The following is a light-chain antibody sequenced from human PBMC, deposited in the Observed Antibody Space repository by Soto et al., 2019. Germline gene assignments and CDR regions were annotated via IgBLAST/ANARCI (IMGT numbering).Light chain of an antibody. V-gene: IGKV3-20*01. J-gene: IGKJ1*01. CDR2: GAY. Sequence: PGERGTLSFRASHTLTIHYLAWFQQKPGQAPRLLIDGAYNRATGIPDSFSGSGSGTVFTLTISRLEPEDFAVYYCQQFVSPWTFGQGTKVEVK. CDR3: QQFVSPWT. CDR1: HTLTIHY.